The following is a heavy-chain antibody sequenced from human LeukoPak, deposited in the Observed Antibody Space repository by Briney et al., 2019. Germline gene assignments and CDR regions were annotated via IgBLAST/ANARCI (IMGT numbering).Heavy chain of an antibody. J-gene: IGHJ4*02. V-gene: IGHV3-7*01. CDR1: GFPFSSYW. CDR2: INQDGSEK. Sequence: PGGSLRLSCAASGFPFSSYWMNWFRQAPGKGLEWVANINQDGSEKYYVDSVKGRFTISRDNAKNSLYLQMNSLRAEDTAVYYCARDPQVSYWGQGALVTVSS. CDR3: ARDPQVSY.